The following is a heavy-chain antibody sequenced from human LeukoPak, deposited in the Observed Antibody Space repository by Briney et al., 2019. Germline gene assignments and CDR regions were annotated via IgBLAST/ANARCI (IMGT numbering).Heavy chain of an antibody. Sequence: ASVKVSCKASGYTFTGYYMHWVRQAPGQGLEWMGRINPSGGSTSYAQKFQGRVTMTRDTSTSTVYMELSSLRSEDTAVYYCASLAIGYCTNGVCYDYWGQGTLVTVSS. D-gene: IGHD2-8*01. V-gene: IGHV1-46*01. CDR3: ASLAIGYCTNGVCYDY. J-gene: IGHJ4*02. CDR2: INPSGGST. CDR1: GYTFTGYY.